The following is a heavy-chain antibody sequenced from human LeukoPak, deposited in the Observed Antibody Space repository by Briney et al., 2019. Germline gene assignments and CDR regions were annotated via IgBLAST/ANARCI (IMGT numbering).Heavy chain of an antibody. CDR3: ARGGYCTNGVCYRDY. D-gene: IGHD2-8*01. V-gene: IGHV3-20*04. CDR2: INWNGGST. Sequence: GGSLRLSCAASGFTFDDYAMHWVRQAPGKGLEWVSGINWNGGSTGYADSVKGRFTISRDNAKNSLYLQMNSLRAEDTALYYCARGGYCTNGVCYRDYWGQGTLVTVSS. CDR1: GFTFDDYA. J-gene: IGHJ4*02.